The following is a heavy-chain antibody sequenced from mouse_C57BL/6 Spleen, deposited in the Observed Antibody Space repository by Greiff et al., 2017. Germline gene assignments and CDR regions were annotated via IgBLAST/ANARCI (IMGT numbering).Heavy chain of an antibody. CDR3: TRLNRYDGYFDY. Sequence: QVQLQQSGAELVRPGASVTLSCKASGYTFTDYEMHWVKQTPVHGLEWIGAIDPETGGTAYNQKFKGKAILTADKSSSTAYMELRSLTSEDSAVYYCTRLNRYDGYFDYWGQGTTLTVSS. J-gene: IGHJ2*01. CDR2: IDPETGGT. CDR1: GYTFTDYE. V-gene: IGHV1-15*01. D-gene: IGHD2-3*01.